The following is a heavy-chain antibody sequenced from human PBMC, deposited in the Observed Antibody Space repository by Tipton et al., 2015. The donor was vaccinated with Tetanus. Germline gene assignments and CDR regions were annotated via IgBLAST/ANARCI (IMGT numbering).Heavy chain of an antibody. Sequence: TLSLTCTVSGGSLRSGDHYWSWIRQAPGKGLEWLGYISHSGTTNYNPSLMSRVTLSLDTARGQFSLRLSSVTAADTAVYYCARDHGITWGGMGYYYGMDVWGQGTTVTVSS. CDR2: ISHSGTT. V-gene: IGHV4-30-4*01. CDR1: GGSLRSGDHY. J-gene: IGHJ6*02. D-gene: IGHD3-16*01. CDR3: ARDHGITWGGMGYYYGMDV.